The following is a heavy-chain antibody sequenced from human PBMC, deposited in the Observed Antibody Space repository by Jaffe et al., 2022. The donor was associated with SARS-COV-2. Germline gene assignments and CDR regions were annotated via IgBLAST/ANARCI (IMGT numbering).Heavy chain of an antibody. V-gene: IGHV4-61*02. J-gene: IGHJ5*02. D-gene: IGHD1-20*01. CDR1: GGSISSGVYY. Sequence: QVQLQESGPGLVKPSQTLSLTCTVSGGSISSGVYYWSWIRQPAGKGLEWIGRIYTSGSTLYNPSLKSRVTISIDTSKNQFSLKLSSVTAADTAVYYCARDLITPPYNWFDPWGQGTLVTVSS. CDR2: IYTSGST. CDR3: ARDLITPPYNWFDP.